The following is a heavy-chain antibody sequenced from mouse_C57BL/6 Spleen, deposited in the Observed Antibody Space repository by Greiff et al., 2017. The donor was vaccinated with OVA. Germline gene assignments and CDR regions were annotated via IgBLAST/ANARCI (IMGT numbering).Heavy chain of an antibody. CDR3: AGNLGFAY. Sequence: EVQLQQSGPELVKPGASVKISCKASGYTFTDYYMNWVKQSHGKSLEWIGDINPNNGGTSYNQKFKGKATLTVDKSSSTAYMELRSLTSEDSAVYYCAGNLGFAYWGQGTLVTVSA. J-gene: IGHJ3*01. V-gene: IGHV1-26*01. CDR2: INPNNGGT. CDR1: GYTFTDYY.